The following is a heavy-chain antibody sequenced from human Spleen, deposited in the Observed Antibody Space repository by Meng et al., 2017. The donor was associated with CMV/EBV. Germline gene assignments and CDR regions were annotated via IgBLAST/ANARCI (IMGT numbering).Heavy chain of an antibody. CDR3: ARVRGYSSVLDAFDI. J-gene: IGHJ3*02. V-gene: IGHV3-30*04. CDR1: GFTFTRYA. CDR2: ISYDGSNK. Sequence: GESLKISCAASGFTFTRYAMDWVRQAPGKGLEWVAVISYDGSNKYYADSVKGRFTISRDNSKNTLYLQMNSLRAEDTAVYYCARVRGYSSVLDAFDIWGQGTMVTVS. D-gene: IGHD6-25*01.